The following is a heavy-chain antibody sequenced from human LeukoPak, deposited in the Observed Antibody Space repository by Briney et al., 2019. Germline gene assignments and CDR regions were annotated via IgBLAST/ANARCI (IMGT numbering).Heavy chain of an antibody. D-gene: IGHD1-26*01. CDR1: GFTFSSYW. J-gene: IGHJ6*02. Sequence: GGSLRLSCAASGFTFSSYWMSWVRQAPGKGLEWVANIKQDGSEKYYVDSVKGRFTISRDNAKNSLYLQMNSLRAEDTAVYYCARATTRYYYGMDVWGQGTTVTVSS. CDR3: ARATTRYYYGMDV. V-gene: IGHV3-7*03. CDR2: IKQDGSEK.